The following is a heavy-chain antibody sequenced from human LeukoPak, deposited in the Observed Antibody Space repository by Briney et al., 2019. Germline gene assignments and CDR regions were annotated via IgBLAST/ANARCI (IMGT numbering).Heavy chain of an antibody. V-gene: IGHV4-4*07. CDR2: IYTSGST. D-gene: IGHD3-16*01. J-gene: IGHJ4*02. CDR3: ARDLSVAFGGVIVLYYFDY. CDR1: GGSISSYY. Sequence: PSETLSLTCTVSGGSISSYYWSWIRQPAGKGLEWIGHIYTSGSTNYNPSLKSRVTMSVDTSKNQFSLQLSSVTAADTAVYYCARDLSVAFGGVIVLYYFDYWGQGTLVTVSS.